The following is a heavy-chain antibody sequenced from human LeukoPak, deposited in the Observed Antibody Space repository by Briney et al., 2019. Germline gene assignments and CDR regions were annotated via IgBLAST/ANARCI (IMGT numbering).Heavy chain of an antibody. CDR2: IIPIFGTA. CDR3: ARHEDILRNNYFDY. Sequence: SVKVSCKASGGTFSSYAISWVRQAPGQGLEWMGRIIPIFGTANYAQKFQGRVTITTDESTSTAYMELSSLRSEDTAVYYCARHEDILRNNYFDYWGQGTLVTVAS. D-gene: IGHD2-15*01. CDR1: GGTFSSYA. J-gene: IGHJ4*02. V-gene: IGHV1-69*05.